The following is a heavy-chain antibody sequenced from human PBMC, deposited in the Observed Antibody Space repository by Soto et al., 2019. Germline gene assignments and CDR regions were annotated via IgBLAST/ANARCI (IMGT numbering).Heavy chain of an antibody. CDR3: AAPWAAAGAKTGFDP. CDR2: IWYDGSNK. J-gene: IGHJ5*02. V-gene: IGHV3-33*01. D-gene: IGHD6-13*01. Sequence: PGGSLRLSCAASGFTFSSYGMHWVRQAPGKGLEWVAVIWYDGSNKYYADSVKGRFTISRDNSKNTLYLQMNSLRAEDTAVYYCAAPWAAAGAKTGFDPWGQGTLVTVSS. CDR1: GFTFSSYG.